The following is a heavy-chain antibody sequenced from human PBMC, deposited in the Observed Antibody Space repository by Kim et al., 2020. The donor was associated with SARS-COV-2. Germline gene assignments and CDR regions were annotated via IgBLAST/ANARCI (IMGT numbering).Heavy chain of an antibody. CDR2: INHSGST. D-gene: IGHD6-13*01. CDR1: GGSFSGYY. CDR3: ASGASTAAARGWFDP. Sequence: SETLSLTCAVYGGSFSGYYWSWIRQPPGKGLEWIGEINHSGSTNYNPSLKSRVTISVDTSKNQFSLKLSSVTAADTAVYYCASGASTAAARGWFDPWGQGTLVTVSS. V-gene: IGHV4-34*01. J-gene: IGHJ5*02.